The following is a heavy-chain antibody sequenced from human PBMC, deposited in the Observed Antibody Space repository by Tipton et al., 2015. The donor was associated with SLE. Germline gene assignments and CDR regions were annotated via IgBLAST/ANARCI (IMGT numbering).Heavy chain of an antibody. D-gene: IGHD6-13*01. V-gene: IGHV4-59*11. CDR2: MYHSGST. Sequence: TLSLTCTVSGGSIRSHYWSWLPQPPGKGLEWLGYMYHSGSTKYNTALGSRVTISFATSTNPVSLKLTSVTAADTAVYYCARGWYSRNWEWWFDPWGQGTLVTVSS. CDR3: ARGWYSRNWEWWFDP. J-gene: IGHJ5*02. CDR1: GGSIRSHY.